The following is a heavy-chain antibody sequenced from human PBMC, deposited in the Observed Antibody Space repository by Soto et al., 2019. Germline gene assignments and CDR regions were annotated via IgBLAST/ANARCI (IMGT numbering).Heavy chain of an antibody. J-gene: IGHJ4*02. CDR3: AKDLVGTTDY. Sequence: PGGSLRLSCAASGFTFRNYAMSWVRQAPGKGLEWVSSISVSGGSIYYADSVKGRFTISRDNSKNTLYLQMNSLRVEDTAVYYCAKDLVGTTDYWGQRTLVTVSS. V-gene: IGHV3-23*01. D-gene: IGHD1-26*01. CDR1: GFTFRNYA. CDR2: ISVSGGSI.